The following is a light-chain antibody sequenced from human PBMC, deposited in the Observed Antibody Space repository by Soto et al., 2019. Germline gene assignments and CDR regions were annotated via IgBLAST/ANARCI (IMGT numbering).Light chain of an antibody. CDR3: NTYTRSSFV. V-gene: IGLV2-14*01. Sequence: QSALTPPASVSGSPGQSITISCTGTSSDVGGYNYVSWSQQHPGKTPKLLISEVSNRPSGVSDRFSGSKSGNTACLNICGRQAGDEADYYCNTYTRSSFVFGTGTNLTVL. J-gene: IGLJ1*01. CDR1: SSDVGGYNY. CDR2: EVS.